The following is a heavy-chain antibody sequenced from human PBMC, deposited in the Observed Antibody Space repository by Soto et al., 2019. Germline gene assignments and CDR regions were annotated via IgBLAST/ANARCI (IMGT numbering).Heavy chain of an antibody. CDR3: AREWSGYVPEGMDV. J-gene: IGHJ6*02. Sequence: PGGSLRLSCAASGFTVSSNYMSWVRQAPGKGLEWVSVIYSGGSTYYADSVKGRFTISRDNSKNTLYLQMNSLRAEDTAVYYCAREWSGYVPEGMDVWGQGTTVTVSS. CDR2: IYSGGST. CDR1: GFTVSSNY. V-gene: IGHV3-53*01. D-gene: IGHD3-3*01.